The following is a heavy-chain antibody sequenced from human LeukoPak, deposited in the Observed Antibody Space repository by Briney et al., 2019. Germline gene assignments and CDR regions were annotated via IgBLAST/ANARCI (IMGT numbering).Heavy chain of an antibody. V-gene: IGHV3-13*01. CDR3: ARAAAGTYWFDP. CDR2: IGTAGDT. D-gene: IGHD6-13*01. J-gene: IGHJ5*02. CDR1: GFTFSSYD. Sequence: GGSLRLSCAASGFTFSSYDMHWVRQVTGKGLEWVSGIGTAGDTYYPGSVKGRFTISRENAKNSLYLQMNSLRAGDTAVYYCARAAAGTYWFDPWGQGTLVTVSS.